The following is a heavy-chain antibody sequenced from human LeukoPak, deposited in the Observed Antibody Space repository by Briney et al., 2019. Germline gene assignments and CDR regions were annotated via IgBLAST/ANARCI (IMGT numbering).Heavy chain of an antibody. D-gene: IGHD3-3*01. V-gene: IGHV3-23*01. CDR2: ISSSGGST. CDR3: AKLADDFWSGYYTPCDY. J-gene: IGHJ4*02. Sequence: PGGSLRLSCAASGFTFSSYAMSWVRQAPGKGLEWVSAISSSGGSTYYADSVKGRFTISRDNSKNTLYLQINSLRAEDTAVYYCAKLADDFWSGYYTPCDYWGQGTLVTVSS. CDR1: GFTFSSYA.